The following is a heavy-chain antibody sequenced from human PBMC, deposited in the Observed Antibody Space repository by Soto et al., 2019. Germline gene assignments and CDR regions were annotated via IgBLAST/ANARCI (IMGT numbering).Heavy chain of an antibody. V-gene: IGHV4-39*01. Sequence: QLQLQESGPGLVKPSETLSLTCTVSGGSISSSSYYWGWIRQPPGKGLEWIGSIYYSGSTYYNPSLKSRVTISVHTSKNQFSLTLSSVTAADTAAYYCATHVGGSYYGNCFDPWGQGTLVTVCS. CDR1: GGSISSSSYY. J-gene: IGHJ5*02. CDR3: ATHVGGSYYGNCFDP. CDR2: IYYSGST. D-gene: IGHD1-26*01.